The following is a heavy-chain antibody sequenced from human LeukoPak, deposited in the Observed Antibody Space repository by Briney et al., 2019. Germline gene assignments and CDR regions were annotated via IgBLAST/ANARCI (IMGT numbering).Heavy chain of an antibody. Sequence: SETLFLTCTVSGGSISSYYWSWIRQPPGKGLEWIGYIYYSGSTNYNPSLKSRVTISVDTSKNQFSLKLSSVTAADTAVYYCARGDSSSWHYYYGMDVWGQGTTVTVSS. J-gene: IGHJ6*02. CDR2: IYYSGST. D-gene: IGHD6-6*01. CDR3: ARGDSSSWHYYYGMDV. CDR1: GGSISSYY. V-gene: IGHV4-59*01.